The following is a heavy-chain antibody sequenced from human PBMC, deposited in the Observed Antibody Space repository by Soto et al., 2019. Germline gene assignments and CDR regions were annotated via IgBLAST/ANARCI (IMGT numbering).Heavy chain of an antibody. CDR2: IYPGDSDT. D-gene: IGHD5-12*01. Sequence: VESLNTSCKGSGDSFSTYWIAWVLQMPGKGLEWMGIIYPGDSDTRYSPSFQCQVTISADKSINTAYFQWSSLKASDTAMYYCARQGPGYNVFEYWGQGTLVTVSS. CDR1: GDSFSTYW. CDR3: ARQGPGYNVFEY. V-gene: IGHV5-51*01. J-gene: IGHJ4*02.